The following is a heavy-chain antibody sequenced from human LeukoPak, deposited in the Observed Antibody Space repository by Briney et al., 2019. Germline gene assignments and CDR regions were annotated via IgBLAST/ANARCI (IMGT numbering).Heavy chain of an antibody. CDR1: GGSISSSSYY. CDR2: INHSGST. V-gene: IGHV4-39*07. Sequence: PSETLSLTCTVSGGSISSSSYYWSWIRQPPGKGLERIGEINHSGSTNYNPSLKSRVTISVDTSKNQFSLKLSSVTAADTAVYYCARAHYYYYYMDVWGKGTTVTVSS. CDR3: ARAHYYYYYMDV. J-gene: IGHJ6*03.